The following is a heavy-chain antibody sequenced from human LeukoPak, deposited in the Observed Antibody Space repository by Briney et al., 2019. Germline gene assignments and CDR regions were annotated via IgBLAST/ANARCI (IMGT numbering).Heavy chain of an antibody. D-gene: IGHD6-6*01. J-gene: IGHJ5*02. CDR3: ARGYEYRFDP. Sequence: SETLSLTCTVSGASVSSDYWSWIRQSPGKGLEWIGYIYHSGHTMSNPSLKSRVSLSLDTSNNQFSLKLSSVTAADTAVYYCARGYEYRFDPWGQGTLVTVSS. CDR2: IYHSGHT. CDR1: GASVSSDY. V-gene: IGHV4-59*08.